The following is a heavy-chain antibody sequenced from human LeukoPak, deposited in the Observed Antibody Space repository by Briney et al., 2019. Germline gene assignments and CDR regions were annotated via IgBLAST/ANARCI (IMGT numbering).Heavy chain of an antibody. D-gene: IGHD3-22*01. Sequence: GRSLRLSCAASGFTFSSYGMHWVRQAPGKGLEWVAVISYDGSNKYFADSVKGRFTISRDNSKNTLYLQMNSPRAEDTAVYYCAKAKHSSGYYYSFDYWGQGTLVTVSS. CDR3: AKAKHSSGYYYSFDY. J-gene: IGHJ4*02. CDR1: GFTFSSYG. V-gene: IGHV3-30*18. CDR2: ISYDGSNK.